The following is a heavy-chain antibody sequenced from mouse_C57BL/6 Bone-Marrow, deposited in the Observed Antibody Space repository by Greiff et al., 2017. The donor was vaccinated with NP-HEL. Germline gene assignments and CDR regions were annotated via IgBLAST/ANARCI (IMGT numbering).Heavy chain of an antibody. D-gene: IGHD1-1*01. J-gene: IGHJ4*01. CDR1: GYTFTSYW. Sequence: QVQLQQPGAELVMPGASVKLSCKASGYTFTSYWMHWVKQRPGQGLEWIGEIDPSDSYTNYNQKFKGKSTLTVDKSSSTAYMQLSNLTSEDSAVYYCARPSLSYAMDYWGQGTSVTVSS. V-gene: IGHV1-69*01. CDR3: ARPSLSYAMDY. CDR2: IDPSDSYT.